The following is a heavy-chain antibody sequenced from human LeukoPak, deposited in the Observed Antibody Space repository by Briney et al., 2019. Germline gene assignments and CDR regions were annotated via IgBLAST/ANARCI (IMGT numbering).Heavy chain of an antibody. CDR2: IYYSGST. D-gene: IGHD3-22*01. Sequence: SETLSLTCTVSGGSISSAGYHWSWIRQHPGKGLEWIGNIYYSGSTYYNPSLKSRVTISLDTSKNQFSLKLRSVTAADTAVYYCAREPYYYDSSGYPRHDAFDIWGQGTMVTVSS. V-gene: IGHV4-31*03. CDR1: GGSISSAGYH. J-gene: IGHJ3*02. CDR3: AREPYYYDSSGYPRHDAFDI.